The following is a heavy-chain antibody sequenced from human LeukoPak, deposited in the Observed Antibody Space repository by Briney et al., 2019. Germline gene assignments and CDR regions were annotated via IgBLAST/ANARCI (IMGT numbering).Heavy chain of an antibody. CDR3: ARDSQYYDTLTGFLPAGMDV. CDR2: IYTSGST. J-gene: IGHJ6*02. V-gene: IGHV4-4*07. D-gene: IGHD3-9*01. Sequence: PSETLSLTCTVSGGSISSYYWSWIRQPAGKGLEWIGRIYTSGSTNYNPSLKSRVTMSVDTSKNQFSLKLSSVTAADTAVYYCARDSQYYDTLTGFLPAGMDVWGQGTTVTVSS. CDR1: GGSISSYY.